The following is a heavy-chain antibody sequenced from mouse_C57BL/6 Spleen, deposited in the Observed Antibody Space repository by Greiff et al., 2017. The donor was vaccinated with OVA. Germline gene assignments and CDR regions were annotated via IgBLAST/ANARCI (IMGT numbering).Heavy chain of an antibody. CDR1: GFNIKDDY. J-gene: IGHJ2*01. D-gene: IGHD4-1*01. Sequence: DVKLVESGAELVRPGASVKLSCTASGFNIKDDYMHWVKQRPEQGLAWIGWIDPENGDTEYASKFQGKATITADTSSNTAYLQLSSLTSEDTAVYYCTTRTGRGYWGQGTTLTVSS. CDR2: IDPENGDT. CDR3: TTRTGRGY. V-gene: IGHV14-4*01.